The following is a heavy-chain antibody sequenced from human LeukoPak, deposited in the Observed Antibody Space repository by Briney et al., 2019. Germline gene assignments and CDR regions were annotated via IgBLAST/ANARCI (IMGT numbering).Heavy chain of an antibody. J-gene: IGHJ3*02. CDR3: ATDLEQLLPYAFDI. Sequence: ASVKVSCKVSGYTLTELSMHWVRQAPGKGLEWMGGFDPEDGETIYAQKFQGRVTMTKDTSTDTAYMELSSLRSEDTAVYYCATDLEQLLPYAFDIWGQGTMVTVSS. CDR1: GYTLTELS. D-gene: IGHD2-2*01. V-gene: IGHV1-24*01. CDR2: FDPEDGET.